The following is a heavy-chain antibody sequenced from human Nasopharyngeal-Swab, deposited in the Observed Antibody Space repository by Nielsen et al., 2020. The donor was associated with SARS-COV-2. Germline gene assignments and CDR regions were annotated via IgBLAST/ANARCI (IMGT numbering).Heavy chain of an antibody. D-gene: IGHD3-22*01. Sequence: GESLKISCAASGFTVSAFGMHWVRQAPGEVLEWVAHISYDGHTQYYSDSVTGRFTISRDNSKNTLDLQMNSLRPEDTAVYYCAKGRHDSSGYGGDWGQGTLVTVSS. CDR3: AKGRHDSSGYGGD. CDR1: GFTVSAFG. CDR2: ISYDGHTQ. V-gene: IGHV3-30*18. J-gene: IGHJ4*02.